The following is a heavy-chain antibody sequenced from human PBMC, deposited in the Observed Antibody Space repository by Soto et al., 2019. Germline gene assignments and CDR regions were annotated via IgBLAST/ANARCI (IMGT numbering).Heavy chain of an antibody. CDR2: IYYSGST. CDR3: ARDRNDYGDYVTSANWFDP. Sequence: PSETLSLTCTVSGGSISSGDYYWSWIRQPPGKGLEWIGYIYYSGSTYYNPSLKSRVTISVDTSKNQFSLKLSSVTAADTAVYYCARDRNDYGDYVTSANWFDPWGQGTLVTVSS. J-gene: IGHJ5*02. D-gene: IGHD4-17*01. V-gene: IGHV4-30-4*01. CDR1: GGSISSGDYY.